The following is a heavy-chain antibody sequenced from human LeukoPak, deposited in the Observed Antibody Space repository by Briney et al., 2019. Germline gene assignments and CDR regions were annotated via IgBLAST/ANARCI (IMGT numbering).Heavy chain of an antibody. D-gene: IGHD1-26*01. CDR3: ARHSGSYARFDY. CDR2: IYYSGST. CDR1: GGSISSSSYY. J-gene: IGHJ4*02. Sequence: SETLSLTCTVSGGSISSSSYYWGWIRQPPGKGLEWIGSIYYSGSTYYNPSLKSRVTISVDTSKNQFSLKLSSVTAADTAVYYCARHSGSYARFDYWGQGTLVTVSS. V-gene: IGHV4-39*07.